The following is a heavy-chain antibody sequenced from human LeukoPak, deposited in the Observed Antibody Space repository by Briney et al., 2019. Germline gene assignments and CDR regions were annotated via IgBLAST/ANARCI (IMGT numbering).Heavy chain of an antibody. Sequence: GGSLRLSCAASGFTFSSYSMNWVRQAPGKGLEWVSYISSSSSTIYYADSVKGRFTISRDNAKNSLYLQMNSLRAEDTAVYYCARDYYCGGDCYGVFGYWGQGTLVTVSS. D-gene: IGHD2-21*02. CDR3: ARDYYCGGDCYGVFGY. CDR2: ISSSSSTI. J-gene: IGHJ4*02. CDR1: GFTFSSYS. V-gene: IGHV3-48*01.